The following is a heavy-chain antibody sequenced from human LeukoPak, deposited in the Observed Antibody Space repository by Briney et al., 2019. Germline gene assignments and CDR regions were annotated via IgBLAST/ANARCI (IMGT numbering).Heavy chain of an antibody. J-gene: IGHJ4*02. CDR2: ISDSGGTT. Sequence: GGSLRLSCAASGFXFSSYAISWVRHAPGEGLEWVSAISDSGGTTYYADSVKGRFTISRDNAKNSLYLQMNSLRDEDTAVYYCARVRVGYSFDYWGQGTLVTVSS. V-gene: IGHV3-23*01. D-gene: IGHD3-10*01. CDR1: GFXFSSYA. CDR3: ARVRVGYSFDY.